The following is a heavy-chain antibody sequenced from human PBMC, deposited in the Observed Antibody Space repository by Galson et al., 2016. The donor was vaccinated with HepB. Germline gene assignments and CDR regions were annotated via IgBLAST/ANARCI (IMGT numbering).Heavy chain of an antibody. CDR1: GFSFSNYA. Sequence: SLRLSCAASGFSFSNYAMSWVRQAPGKGLEWVSGISGSGGSRYYADSVKGRFTMSRDNSKNTLYLQMNSLRVEDTAVYYCAKRLTTVTPNWYFDLWGRGTLVTVSS. V-gene: IGHV3-23*01. CDR3: AKRLTTVTPNWYFDL. CDR2: ISGSGGSR. J-gene: IGHJ2*01. D-gene: IGHD4-17*01.